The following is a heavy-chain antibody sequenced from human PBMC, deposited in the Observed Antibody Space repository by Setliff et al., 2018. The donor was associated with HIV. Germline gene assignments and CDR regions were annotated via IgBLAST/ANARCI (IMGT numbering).Heavy chain of an antibody. J-gene: IGHJ6*02. Sequence: ASVKVSCKASGYTFTGYYMHWVRQAPGQGLEWIGWINPNSGGTNYAQKFQGRVTMTRDTSISTAYMELSRLRSDDPAVYYCARDLLDCGGDCLRTAGYYYGMDVWGQGTTVTVSS. V-gene: IGHV1-2*02. CDR3: ARDLLDCGGDCLRTAGYYYGMDV. CDR2: INPNSGGT. D-gene: IGHD2-21*02. CDR1: GYTFTGYY.